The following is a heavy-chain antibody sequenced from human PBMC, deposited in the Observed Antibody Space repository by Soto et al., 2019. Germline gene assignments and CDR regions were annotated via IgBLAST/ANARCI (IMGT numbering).Heavy chain of an antibody. CDR2: INSDGSST. J-gene: IGHJ4*02. V-gene: IGHV3-74*01. CDR3: ARVGGDLDY. Sequence: EVQLVESGGGLVQPGGSLRLSCAASGFTFSSNWMHWVRQAPGKGLVWVSRINSDGSSTYYADSVKGRFTIYRDNAKKTLYRQMNSLGAEDTDLYYCARVGGDLDYWGQGALVTVSS. D-gene: IGHD2-21*02. CDR1: GFTFSSNW.